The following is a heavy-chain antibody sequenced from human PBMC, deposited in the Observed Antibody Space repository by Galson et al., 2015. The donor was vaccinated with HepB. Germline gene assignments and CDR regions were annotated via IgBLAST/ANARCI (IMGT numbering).Heavy chain of an antibody. J-gene: IGHJ4*02. V-gene: IGHV3-23*01. Sequence: SLRLSCAASGFIFSSYAMNWVRQAPGKGLEWVSGVTGSGGDTYYADSVKGRFTISRDNSKNTVHLQMNSLRAEDTAVYYCAKWSNGWFYTDWGQGTLVGVSS. CDR3: AKWSNGWFYTD. CDR1: GFIFSSYA. CDR2: VTGSGGDT. D-gene: IGHD6-19*01.